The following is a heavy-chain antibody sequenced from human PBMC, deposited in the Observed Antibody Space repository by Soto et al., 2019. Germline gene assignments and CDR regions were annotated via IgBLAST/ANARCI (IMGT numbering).Heavy chain of an antibody. D-gene: IGHD3-22*01. J-gene: IGHJ3*02. CDR3: VRGETYYYDSSGYYPI. V-gene: IGHV4-59*01. CDR1: GGSISSYY. CDR2: IYYSGST. Sequence: QVQLQESGPGLVKPSETLSLTCTVSGGSISSYYWSWIRQPPGKGLEWIGYIYYSGSTNYNPSLKSRVTISVDTSKNQFSLKLSSVTAADTAVYYCVRGETYYYDSSGYYPIWGQGTMVTVSS.